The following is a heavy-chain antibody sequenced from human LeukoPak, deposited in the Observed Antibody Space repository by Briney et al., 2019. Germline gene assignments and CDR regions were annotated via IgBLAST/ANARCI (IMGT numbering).Heavy chain of an antibody. CDR1: GFTFSSYG. D-gene: IGHD3-3*01. J-gene: IGHJ4*02. V-gene: IGHV3-33*06. CDR3: AKGPTIFGVVNYFDY. CDR2: IWYGGSNK. Sequence: GRSLRLSCAASGFTFSSYGMHWVRQAPGKGLEWVAVIWYGGSNKYYADSVKGRFTISRDNSKNTLYLQMNSLRAEDTAVYYCAKGPTIFGVVNYFDYWGQGTLVTVSS.